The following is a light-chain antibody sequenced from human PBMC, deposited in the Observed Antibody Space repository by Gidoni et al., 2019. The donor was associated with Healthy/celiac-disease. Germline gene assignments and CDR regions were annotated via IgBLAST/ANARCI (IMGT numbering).Light chain of an antibody. CDR3: QRYYNTPRT. Sequence: DIVMTQYPDALAVSLGERATINCKSSQNMLYSSNNKNYLAWYQQKPGQSPMLLISVASTRESGVPDRFSGSWSGTDFTPTIISLQAEDVAVYYCQRYYNTPRTFXQXTKVEI. J-gene: IGKJ1*01. V-gene: IGKV4-1*01. CDR2: VAS. CDR1: QNMLYSSNNKNY.